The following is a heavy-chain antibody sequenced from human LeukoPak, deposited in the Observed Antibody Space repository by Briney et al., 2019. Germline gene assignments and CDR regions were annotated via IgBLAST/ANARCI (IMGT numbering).Heavy chain of an antibody. CDR1: GGSIISGTFY. Sequence: SQTLSLTCTVSGGSIISGTFYWSWIRQSAGKGLEYIGRVFSSGSTNYNPSLKSRVTISVETSKNQFSLKLNSLTAAHPAVHYCARAVRDGHHHEGTFGYWGQGTLVTVSS. CDR2: VFSSGST. CDR3: ARAVRDGHHHEGTFGY. V-gene: IGHV4-61*02. D-gene: IGHD5-24*01. J-gene: IGHJ4*02.